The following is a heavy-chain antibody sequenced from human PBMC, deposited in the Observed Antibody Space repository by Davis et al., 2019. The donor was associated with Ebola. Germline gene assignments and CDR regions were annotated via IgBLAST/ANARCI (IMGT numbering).Heavy chain of an antibody. CDR1: GYTFTNYA. J-gene: IGHJ1*01. D-gene: IGHD1-26*01. CDR2: INPVDGDT. CDR3: ARGYGGSYIPGYFQH. V-gene: IGHV1-3*01. Sequence: ASVKVSCKASGYTFTNYAIHWVRQAPGQRLEWLGWINPVDGDTKYSQKFQGRVTMTRDTSTSTVYMELSSLRSEDTAVYYCARGYGGSYIPGYFQHWGQGTLVTVSS.